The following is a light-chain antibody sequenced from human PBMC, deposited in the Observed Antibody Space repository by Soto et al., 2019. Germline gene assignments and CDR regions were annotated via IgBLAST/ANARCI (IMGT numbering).Light chain of an antibody. CDR2: VGTGGIVG. V-gene: IGLV9-49*01. Sequence: QSVVTQPPSASASLGASVTLTCTLSSGYSNYKVDWYQQRPGKGPRFVMRVGTGGIVGSKGDGIPDRFSVLGSGLNRYLTIKNIHEEDESDYHCGADHGSGSNFVLVFGGGTKLTVL. CDR1: SGYSNYK. CDR3: GADHGSGSNFVLV. J-gene: IGLJ2*01.